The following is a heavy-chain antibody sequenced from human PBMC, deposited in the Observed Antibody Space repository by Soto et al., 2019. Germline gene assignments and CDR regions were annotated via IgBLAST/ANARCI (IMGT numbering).Heavy chain of an antibody. V-gene: IGHV3-21*01. CDR3: ARYGPLDYYGMDV. CDR2: ISSSSSYI. CDR1: GFTFSSYS. J-gene: IGHJ6*02. D-gene: IGHD3-10*01. Sequence: EVQLVESGGGLVKPGGSLRLSCAASGFTFSSYSMNWVRQAPGKGLEWVSSISSSSSYIYYADSVKGRFTISRDNAKNSLYLQMNSLRAEDTAVYYCARYGPLDYYGMDVWGQGTTLTVSS.